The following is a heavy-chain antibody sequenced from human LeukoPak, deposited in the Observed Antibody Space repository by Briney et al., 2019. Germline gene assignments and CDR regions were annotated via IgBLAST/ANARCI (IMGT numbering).Heavy chain of an antibody. V-gene: IGHV4-39*01. CDR2: VFYFGTT. CDR1: GDSISNTAYW. CDR3: TRLPLDYSVDY. J-gene: IGHJ4*02. Sequence: SETLSLTCTVSGDSISNTAYWWGWIRQSPGKGLGWIGSVFYFGTTSYSPSLKSRVTMSIDTSKKQFSLQLSSVTAADTAVYYCTRLPLDYSVDYWGQGALVSVSS. D-gene: IGHD4-11*01.